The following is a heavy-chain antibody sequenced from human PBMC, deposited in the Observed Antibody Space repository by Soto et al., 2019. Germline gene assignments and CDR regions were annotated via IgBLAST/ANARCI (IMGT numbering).Heavy chain of an antibody. V-gene: IGHV4-39*01. D-gene: IGHD6-13*01. CDR3: ARPISWGPGYYFDY. J-gene: IGHJ4*02. CDR2: IYYSGST. Sequence: QLQLQESGPGLVKPSETLSLTCTVSGGSISSSSYYWGWIRQPPGKGLEWIGSIYYSGSTYYNPSLKSRVTISVDTSKXXXSLXXXXXXXXXXXXXXXARPISWGPGYYFDYWGQGXLVTVSS. CDR1: GGSISSSSYY.